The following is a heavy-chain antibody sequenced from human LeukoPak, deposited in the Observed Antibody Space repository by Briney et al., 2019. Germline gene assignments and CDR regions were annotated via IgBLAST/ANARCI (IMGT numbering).Heavy chain of an antibody. CDR1: GGSLSTYY. V-gene: IGHV4-59*08. CDR2: IYYSGST. CDR3: ARHPSAVAGETLDC. D-gene: IGHD6-19*01. Sequence: SETLSLTCTVSGGSLSTYYWSWIRQPPGKGLEWIGYIYYSGSTNYNPSLKSRVTISLDTSKNQFSLKLSSVTAADTAAYYCARHPSAVAGETLDCWGQGTLVTVSS. J-gene: IGHJ4*02.